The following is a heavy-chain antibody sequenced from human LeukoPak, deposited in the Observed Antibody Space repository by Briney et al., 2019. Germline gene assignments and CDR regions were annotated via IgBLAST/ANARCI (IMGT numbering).Heavy chain of an antibody. Sequence: SETLSLTCTVSGGSISSYYWSWIRRPPGKGLEWIGYIYYSGSTNYNPSLKSRVTISVDTSRNQFSLRLSSVTAADTAVYYCARDVDTVLVDWGQGTLVTVSS. J-gene: IGHJ4*02. CDR3: ARDVDTVLVD. V-gene: IGHV4-59*13. CDR1: GGSISSYY. CDR2: IYYSGST. D-gene: IGHD2-2*03.